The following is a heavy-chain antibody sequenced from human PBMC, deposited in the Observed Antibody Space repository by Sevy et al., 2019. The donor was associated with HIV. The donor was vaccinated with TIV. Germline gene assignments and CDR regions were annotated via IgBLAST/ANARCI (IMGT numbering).Heavy chain of an antibody. Sequence: GGSLRLSCAASGFTFDDYAMHWVRQAPGKGLEWVSGISWNSGSIGYADSVKGRFTISRDNAKNSLYLQVNSLRAEDTALYYCAKGGEQLGLGLYFDYWGQGTLVTVSS. CDR3: AKGGEQLGLGLYFDY. CDR1: GFTFDDYA. V-gene: IGHV3-9*01. D-gene: IGHD6-6*01. J-gene: IGHJ4*02. CDR2: ISWNSGSI.